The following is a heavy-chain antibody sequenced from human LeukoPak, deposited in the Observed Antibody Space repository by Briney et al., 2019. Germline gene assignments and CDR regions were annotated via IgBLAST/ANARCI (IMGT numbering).Heavy chain of an antibody. V-gene: IGHV4-39*01. CDR3: ARHHYYYYGMDV. J-gene: IGHJ6*02. Sequence: SGTLSLTCAVYGGSFNNYFWTWIRQPPGKGLEWIGSIYYSGSTYYNPSLKSRVTISVDTSKNQFSLKLSSVTAADTAVYYCARHHYYYYGMDVWGQGTTVTVSS. CDR1: GGSFNNYF. CDR2: IYYSGST.